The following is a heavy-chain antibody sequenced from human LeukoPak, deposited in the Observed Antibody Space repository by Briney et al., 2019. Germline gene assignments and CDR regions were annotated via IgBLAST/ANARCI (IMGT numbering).Heavy chain of an antibody. V-gene: IGHV4-39*01. Sequence: SETLSLTCTVSGGSISSRSYYWGWIRQPPGKGLECSGSMYYSGSTYYNPSLKSRVTISVDTSKNQFSLKLSTVTAADTAVYYCARHLPLEVVRGPPISYGMDVWGQGTTVTVSS. D-gene: IGHD3-10*01. CDR1: GGSISSRSYY. CDR2: MYYSGST. J-gene: IGHJ6*02. CDR3: ARHLPLEVVRGPPISYGMDV.